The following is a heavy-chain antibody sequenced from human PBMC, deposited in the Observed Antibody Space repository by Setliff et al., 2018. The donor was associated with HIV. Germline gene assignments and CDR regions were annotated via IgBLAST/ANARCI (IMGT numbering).Heavy chain of an antibody. Sequence: PSETLSLTCTLAGGFVSRSIYVWGWVRQSPKKGLEWIGSIYYSGTTYYNPTLKSRVSISIDTPKNQFSLKLTSMTAADTAVYYCVRTGSSTSWGIYYYYYMDIWGKGSTVTVSS. J-gene: IGHJ6*03. D-gene: IGHD3-10*01. V-gene: IGHV4-39*01. CDR2: IYYSGTT. CDR1: GGFVSRSIYV. CDR3: VRTGSSTSWGIYYYYYMDI.